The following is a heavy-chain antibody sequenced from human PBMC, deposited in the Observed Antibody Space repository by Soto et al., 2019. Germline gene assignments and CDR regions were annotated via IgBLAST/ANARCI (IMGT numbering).Heavy chain of an antibody. CDR2: IDSYSNFI. Sequence: GGSLRLSCAASGFTFSRYSMNWVRQAPGKGLEWVSSIDSYSNFIYYADSVKGRFIISRDNARNSLFLQMSSLRAEDTAVYYCARAGHVPGALVDYWGQGSLVTVSS. CDR1: GFTFSRYS. V-gene: IGHV3-21*01. CDR3: ARAGHVPGALVDY. J-gene: IGHJ4*02. D-gene: IGHD2-2*01.